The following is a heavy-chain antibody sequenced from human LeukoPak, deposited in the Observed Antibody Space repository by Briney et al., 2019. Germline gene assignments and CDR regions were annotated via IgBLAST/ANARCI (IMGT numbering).Heavy chain of an antibody. CDR3: AKDRSGYGSGSYSFDY. D-gene: IGHD3-10*01. CDR2: VSYDGSNK. J-gene: IGHJ4*02. CDR1: GFTFSSYG. V-gene: IGHV3-30*18. Sequence: GGSLRLSCAASGFTFSSYGMHWVRQAPGTGLEWVAVVSYDGSNKYYADSVKGRFTISRDNSKNTLYLQMNSLRVEDTAVYYRAKDRSGYGSGSYSFDYWGQGTLVTVSS.